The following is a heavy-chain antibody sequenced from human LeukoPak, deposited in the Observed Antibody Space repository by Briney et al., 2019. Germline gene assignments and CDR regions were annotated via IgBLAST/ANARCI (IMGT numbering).Heavy chain of an antibody. J-gene: IGHJ4*02. CDR2: IWSDGSNK. CDR3: ARDPSGGDY. D-gene: IGHD3-10*01. CDR1: GLSFSDYG. Sequence: PGGSLRLSCAASGLSFSDYGMHWVRQAPGKGLEWVAVIWSDGSNKYYADSVKGRFTISRDNAKNSLYLQMNSLRAEDTAVYYCARDPSGGDYWGQGTLVTVSS. V-gene: IGHV3-33*01.